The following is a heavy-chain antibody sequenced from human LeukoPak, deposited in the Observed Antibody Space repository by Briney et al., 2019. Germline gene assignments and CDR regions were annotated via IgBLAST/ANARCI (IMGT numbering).Heavy chain of an antibody. Sequence: SETLSLTCTVSGGSISGYYWSWIRQPPGKGLEWIGYIYYSGSTNYNPSLKSRVTISVDTSKNQFSLKLSSVTAADTAVYYCARSKTTVTPPYYYYYYMDVWGKGTTVTISS. CDR1: GGSISGYY. CDR3: ARSKTTVTPPYYYYYYMDV. J-gene: IGHJ6*03. CDR2: IYYSGST. V-gene: IGHV4-59*01. D-gene: IGHD4-17*01.